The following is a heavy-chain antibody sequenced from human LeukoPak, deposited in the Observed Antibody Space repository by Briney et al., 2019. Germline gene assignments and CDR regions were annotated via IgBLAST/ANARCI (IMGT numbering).Heavy chain of an antibody. Sequence: SQTLSLTCVISGDSVSSNSAAWNWIRQSPSRGLEWLGRTYYRSKWYYHYAVSMKSRITVNPDTSKNQFSLKLSSVTAADTAVYYCARDGFSDYDSDAFDIWGQGTMVTVSS. CDR3: ARDGFSDYDSDAFDI. V-gene: IGHV6-1*01. J-gene: IGHJ3*02. CDR2: TYYRSKWYY. CDR1: GDSVSSNSAA. D-gene: IGHD3-3*01.